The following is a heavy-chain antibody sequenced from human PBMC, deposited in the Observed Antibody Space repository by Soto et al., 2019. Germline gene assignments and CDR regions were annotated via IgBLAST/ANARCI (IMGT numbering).Heavy chain of an antibody. Sequence: EVQLVESGGGLVQPGGSLSLSCAASGFTVSSNYMSWVRQAPGKRLEWVSVIYSDGTTYYADSVKGRLTISRDNSKNTLYLQMNSLRAEDTAVYYCARVAHSTGYYFYYDMAVWGKGTTVTVSS. J-gene: IGHJ6*03. CDR2: IYSDGTT. V-gene: IGHV3-66*01. CDR1: GFTVSSNY. D-gene: IGHD3-22*01. CDR3: ARVAHSTGYYFYYDMAV.